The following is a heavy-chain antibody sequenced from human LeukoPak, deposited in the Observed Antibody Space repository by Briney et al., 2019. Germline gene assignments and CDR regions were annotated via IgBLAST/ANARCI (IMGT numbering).Heavy chain of an antibody. CDR3: AKDSNILTGYSTYVDY. CDR2: ISWNSGSI. J-gene: IGHJ4*02. D-gene: IGHD3-9*01. Sequence: GRSLRLSCAASGFTFDDYAMHWVRQAPGKGLEWVSGISWNSGSIGYADSVKGRFTISRDNAKNSLYLQMNSLRAEDTALHYCAKDSNILTGYSTYVDYWGQGTLVTVSS. V-gene: IGHV3-9*01. CDR1: GFTFDDYA.